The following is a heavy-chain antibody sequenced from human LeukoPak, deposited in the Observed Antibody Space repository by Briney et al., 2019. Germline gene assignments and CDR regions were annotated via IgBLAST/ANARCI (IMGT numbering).Heavy chain of an antibody. CDR3: AREQAFFDY. CDR1: GFTISSYD. J-gene: IGHJ4*02. Sequence: GRSLRLSCAASGFTISSYDMHWVRQAPGKGLEWVAVISYDGSNKYYADSMKGRFTISKDNPKNILYLQMNSLRAEDTAVYYCAREQAFFDYWGQGTLVTVSS. V-gene: IGHV3-33*05. CDR2: ISYDGSNK.